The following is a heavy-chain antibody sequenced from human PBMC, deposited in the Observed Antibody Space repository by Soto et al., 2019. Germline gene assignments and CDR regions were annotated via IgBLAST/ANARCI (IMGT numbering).Heavy chain of an antibody. CDR2: INWDGRIA. V-gene: IGHV3-43*01. D-gene: IGHD6-13*01. CDR1: VFIFDYFT. CDR3: AKDEGAAVESPGD. Sequence: GGSLRLSCAASVFIFDYFTMHWVRLVPGKGLQWVSYINWDGRIAMYADSVKGRFTISRDNTNNHLYLQMNSLRPDDTALYYCAKDEGAAVESPGDWGHGTLVTVSS. J-gene: IGHJ4*01.